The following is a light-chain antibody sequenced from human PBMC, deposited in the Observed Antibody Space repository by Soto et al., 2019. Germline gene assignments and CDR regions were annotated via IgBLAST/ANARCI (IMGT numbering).Light chain of an antibody. CDR3: QQYNSYSWT. CDR2: DAS. J-gene: IGKJ1*01. Sequence: DIQITYSPLTLSSSLVDRVTITCRASQSISSWLAWYQQKPGKAPKLLIYDASSLESGVPSRFSGSGSGTEFTLTISSLQPDDFATYYCQQYNSYSWTFGQGTKVDIK. CDR1: QSISSW. V-gene: IGKV1-5*01.